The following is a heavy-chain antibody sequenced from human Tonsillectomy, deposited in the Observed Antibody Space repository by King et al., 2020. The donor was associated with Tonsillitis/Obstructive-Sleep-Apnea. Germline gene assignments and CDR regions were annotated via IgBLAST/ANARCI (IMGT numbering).Heavy chain of an antibody. Sequence: VQLVESGGGLVKPGGSLRLSCAASGFTFSDYYMAWIRQAPGKGLEWVSYISSSSSYTNYADSVKGRFTISRDNAKNSLYLQMNSLRAEDTAVYYCAGVSAIQYYFDNWGQGTLVTVSS. D-gene: IGHD2-2*01. J-gene: IGHJ4*02. CDR1: GFTFSDYY. CDR2: ISSSSSYT. V-gene: IGHV3-11*05. CDR3: AGVSAIQYYFDN.